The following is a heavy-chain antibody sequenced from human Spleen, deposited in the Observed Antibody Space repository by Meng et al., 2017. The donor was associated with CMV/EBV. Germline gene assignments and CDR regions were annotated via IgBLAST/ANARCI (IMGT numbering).Heavy chain of an antibody. CDR2: IYYSGST. D-gene: IGHD2-2*01. J-gene: IGHJ3*02. CDR3: ASYIVVVPAARPDAFDI. V-gene: IGHV4-30-4*08. CDR1: DGSISGYY. Sequence: SETLSLTCTVSDGSISGYYWSWIRQPPGKGLEWIGYIYYSGSTYYNPSLKSRVTISVDTSKNQFSLKLSSVTAADTAVYYCASYIVVVPAARPDAFDIWGQGTMVTVSS.